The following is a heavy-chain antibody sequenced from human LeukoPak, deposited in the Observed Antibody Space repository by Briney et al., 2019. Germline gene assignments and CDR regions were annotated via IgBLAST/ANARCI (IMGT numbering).Heavy chain of an antibody. CDR2: IDPIDSYT. D-gene: IGHD5-18*01. CDR1: GYRFPSYW. CDR3: ARARVDTAMADFDY. V-gene: IGHV5-10-1*01. J-gene: IGHJ4*02. Sequence: PGESLKISCKASGYRFPSYWITWVRQMPGKGLEWMGGIDPIDSYTTYSPSFQGHVTISADKSIATVDLQWSSLKASDPAMYYCARARVDTAMADFDYWGQGTLVTVSS.